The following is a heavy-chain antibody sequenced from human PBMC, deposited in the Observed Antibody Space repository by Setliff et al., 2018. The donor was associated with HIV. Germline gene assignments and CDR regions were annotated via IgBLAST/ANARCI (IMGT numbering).Heavy chain of an antibody. J-gene: IGHJ6*03. Sequence: PGESLKISCKASGFTFTDYWIGWVRQMPGRGLEWMGIIYPGDSDTRYSPSFRGQVTISADKSITTAYLHWTSLTPSDTAMYYCARGEQDIVLMVYARGYYYMDVWGKGTTVTVSS. V-gene: IGHV5-51*01. D-gene: IGHD2-8*01. CDR1: GFTFTDYW. CDR2: IYPGDSDT. CDR3: ARGEQDIVLMVYARGYYYMDV.